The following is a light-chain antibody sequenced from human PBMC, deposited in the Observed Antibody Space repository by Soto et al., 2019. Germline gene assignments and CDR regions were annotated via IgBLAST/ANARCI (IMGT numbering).Light chain of an antibody. Sequence: MTQSPSTLSGSVGDRVTITCRASQSVGSDLAWYQQKPGQAPRLVIYDIFTRATGVPTRISGSGSGTEFTLTISSLQSEDFAVYYCQPYNSWPLTFGGGTKVEIK. J-gene: IGKJ4*01. CDR3: QPYNSWPLT. CDR1: QSVGSD. CDR2: DIF. V-gene: IGKV3D-15*01.